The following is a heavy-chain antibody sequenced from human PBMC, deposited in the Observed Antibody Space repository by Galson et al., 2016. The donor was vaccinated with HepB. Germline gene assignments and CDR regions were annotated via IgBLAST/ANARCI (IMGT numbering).Heavy chain of an antibody. CDR2: IHHSGNT. Sequence: ETLSLTCAASGGSISINKWWTWVRQPPGKGLEWIGEIHHSGNTNYSPFVTSRVTILVDKSKNQFSLKVNSVTAADTAVYYCASQYTSDWPYAFDTWGRGTGVIVSS. V-gene: IGHV4-4*02. D-gene: IGHD2-21*02. J-gene: IGHJ3*02. CDR1: GGSISINKW. CDR3: ASQYTSDWPYAFDT.